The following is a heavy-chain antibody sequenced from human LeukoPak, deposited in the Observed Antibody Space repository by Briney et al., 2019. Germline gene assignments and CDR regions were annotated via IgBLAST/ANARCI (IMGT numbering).Heavy chain of an antibody. J-gene: IGHJ5*02. CDR3: ARDRWGYCSSTSCSNDLNWFDP. V-gene: IGHV4-38-2*02. CDR2: IYHSGST. Sequence: SETLSLTCTVSGYSISSGYYWGWIRQPPGKGLEWIGSIYHSGSTYYNPSLKSRVTMSVDTSKNQFSLKLSSVTAADTAVYYCARDRWGYCSSTSCSNDLNWFDPWGQGTLVTVSS. CDR1: GYSISSGYY. D-gene: IGHD2-2*01.